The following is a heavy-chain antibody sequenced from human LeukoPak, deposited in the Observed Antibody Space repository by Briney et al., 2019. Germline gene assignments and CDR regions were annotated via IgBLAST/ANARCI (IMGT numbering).Heavy chain of an antibody. D-gene: IGHD3-10*01. CDR2: ISGSGGST. CDR1: GFTFSSYS. Sequence: GGSLRLSCAASGFTFSSYSMNWVRQAPGKGLEWVSAISGSGGSTYYADSVKGRFTISRDNSKNTLYLQMNSLRAEDTAVYYCAKDYGSGFLAGGDYWGQGTLVTVSS. J-gene: IGHJ4*02. V-gene: IGHV3-23*01. CDR3: AKDYGSGFLAGGDY.